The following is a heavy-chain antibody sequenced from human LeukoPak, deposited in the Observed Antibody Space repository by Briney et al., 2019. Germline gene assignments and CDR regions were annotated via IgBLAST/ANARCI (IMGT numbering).Heavy chain of an antibody. Sequence: PSETLSLTCTVSGGSISSSSYYWGWIRQPPGTGLEWIGSIYYSGSTYYNPSLKSRVTISVDTSKNQFSLKLSSVTAADTAVYYCARHGGCSSTSCYYNWFDPWGQGTLVTVSS. CDR1: GGSISSSSYY. CDR3: ARHGGCSSTSCYYNWFDP. D-gene: IGHD2-2*01. CDR2: IYYSGST. V-gene: IGHV4-39*01. J-gene: IGHJ5*02.